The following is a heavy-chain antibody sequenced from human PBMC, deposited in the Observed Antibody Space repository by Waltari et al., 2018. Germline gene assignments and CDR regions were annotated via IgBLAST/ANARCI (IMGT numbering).Heavy chain of an antibody. V-gene: IGHV3-23*03. CDR2: IYSGGST. CDR1: GFTFSSYA. Sequence: EVQLLESGGGLVQPGGSLRLSCAASGFTFSSYAMSWVRQAPGKGLEWVSVIYSGGSTYYADSVKGRFTISRDNSKNTLYLQMNSLRAEDTAVYYCARDDEYFQHWGQGTLVTVSS. CDR3: ARDDEYFQH. J-gene: IGHJ1*01.